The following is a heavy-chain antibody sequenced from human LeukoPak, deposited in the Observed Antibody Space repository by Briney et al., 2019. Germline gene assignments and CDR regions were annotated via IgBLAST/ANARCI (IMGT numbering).Heavy chain of an antibody. CDR2: VYKSGST. CDR1: GGSISSGNYY. J-gene: IGHJ4*02. CDR3: ARGGVTFDY. D-gene: IGHD2-21*02. Sequence: PSETLSLICTVSGGSISSGNYYWGWIRQPAGKGLEWIGRVYKSGSTNYNPSLKSRVTMSVDTSKNQFSLKLSSVTAADTAVYYCARGGVTFDYWGQGTLVTVSS. V-gene: IGHV4-61*02.